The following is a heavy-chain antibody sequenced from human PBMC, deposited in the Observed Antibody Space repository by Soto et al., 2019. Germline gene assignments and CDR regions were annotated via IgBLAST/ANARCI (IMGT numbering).Heavy chain of an antibody. CDR3: ARWWSGSRQGFDP. CDR2: IYYSGST. Sequence: PSGTLSITFTVSDGSISSGDYYWSWIRQHPGKGLEWIGYIYYSGSTYYNPSLKSQVTISVDTSKNQFSLKLSSVTAADTAVYYCARWWSGSRQGFDPWGKGTLGTVSS. D-gene: IGHD3-3*01. V-gene: IGHV4-31*01. J-gene: IGHJ5*02. CDR1: DGSISSGDYY.